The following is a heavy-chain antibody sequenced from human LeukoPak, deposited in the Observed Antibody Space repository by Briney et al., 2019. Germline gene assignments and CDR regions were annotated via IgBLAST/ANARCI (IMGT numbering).Heavy chain of an antibody. Sequence: ASVKVSCKVSGYTLTELSMHWVRQAPGKGLEWMGGFDPEDGETIYAQKFQGRVTMTEDTSTDTAYMELSSLKASDTAMYYCARHYGHYFDYWGQGTLVTVSS. V-gene: IGHV1-24*01. CDR2: FDPEDGET. CDR3: ARHYGHYFDY. J-gene: IGHJ4*02. CDR1: GYTLTELS. D-gene: IGHD3-16*01.